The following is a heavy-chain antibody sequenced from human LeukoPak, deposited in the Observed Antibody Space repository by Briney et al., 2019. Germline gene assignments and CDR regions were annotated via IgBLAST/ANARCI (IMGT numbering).Heavy chain of an antibody. Sequence: SETLSLTCTVSGGSISSYYWSWIRQPPGKGLEWIGYIYYSGSTNYNPSLKSRVTISVDTSKNQFSLKLSSVTAADTAVYYCARRLYSSGWYAGRRGGNWFDPWGQGTLVTVSS. V-gene: IGHV4-59*08. CDR1: GGSISSYY. CDR3: ARRLYSSGWYAGRRGGNWFDP. J-gene: IGHJ5*02. CDR2: IYYSGST. D-gene: IGHD6-19*01.